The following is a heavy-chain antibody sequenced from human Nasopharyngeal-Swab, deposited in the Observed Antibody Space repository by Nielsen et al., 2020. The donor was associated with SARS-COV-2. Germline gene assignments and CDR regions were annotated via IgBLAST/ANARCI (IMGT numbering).Heavy chain of an antibody. CDR2: IVGSGDISGSGGNT. D-gene: IGHD2/OR15-2a*01. V-gene: IGHV3-23*01. CDR1: GFIFDNYA. Sequence: GESLKISCSASGFIFDNYAMNWIRQAPGKGLEWVAAIVGSGDISGSGGNTYYADSVKGRFTISRDNSKNTLSLQMNSLRAEDTAVYYCAKDLRGPYFFWGQGTLVTVSS. J-gene: IGHJ4*02. CDR3: AKDLRGPYFF.